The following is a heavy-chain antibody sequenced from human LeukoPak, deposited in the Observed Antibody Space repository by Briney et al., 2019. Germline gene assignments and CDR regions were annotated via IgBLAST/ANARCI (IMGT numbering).Heavy chain of an antibody. D-gene: IGHD3-10*01. CDR1: GYTFTSYD. J-gene: IGHJ5*02. V-gene: IGHV1-8*01. CDR2: MNPNSGNT. CDR3: ARAPMVRGVIITRFDP. Sequence: ASVKVSCKASGYTFTSYDISWVRQATGQGLEWMGWMNPNSGNTGYAQKFQGRVTMTRNTSISTAYMELSSLRSEDTAVYYCARAPMVRGVIITRFDPWGQRTLVTVSS.